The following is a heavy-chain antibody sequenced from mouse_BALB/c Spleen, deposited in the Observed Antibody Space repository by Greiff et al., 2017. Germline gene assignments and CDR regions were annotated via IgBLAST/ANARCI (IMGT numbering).Heavy chain of an antibody. V-gene: IGHV1-7*01. CDR3: ARGVTGNEDY. CDR2: INPSTGYT. CDR1: GYTFTSYW. Sequence: QVQLQQSGAELAKPGASVKMSCKASGYTFTSYWMHWVKQRPGQGLEWIGYINPSTGYTEYNQKFKNKATLTADKSSSTAYMQLSSLTSEDSAVYYWARGVTGNEDYWGQGTSVTVSS. D-gene: IGHD2-3*01. J-gene: IGHJ4*01.